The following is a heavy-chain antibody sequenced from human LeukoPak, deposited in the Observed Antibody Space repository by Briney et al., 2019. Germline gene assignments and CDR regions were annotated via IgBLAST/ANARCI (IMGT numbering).Heavy chain of an antibody. CDR3: ARDRDFIFDY. D-gene: IGHD3/OR15-3a*01. CDR1: GFTFSSYE. J-gene: IGHJ4*02. V-gene: IGHV3-48*03. CDR2: ISSSGSTI. Sequence: SGGSVRLSCAASGFTFSSYEMNWVRQAPGKGLEWVSYISSSGSTIYYADSVKGRFTISRDNAKNSLYLQMNSLRAEDTAVYYCARDRDFIFDYWGQGTLVTVSS.